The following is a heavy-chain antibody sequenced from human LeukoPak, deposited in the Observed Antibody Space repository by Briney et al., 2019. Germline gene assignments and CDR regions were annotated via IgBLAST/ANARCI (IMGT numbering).Heavy chain of an antibody. CDR1: GRPIRRSNYH. CDR3: ARHQGGGRPAAISFDDY. CDR2: YYYSGSS. Sequence: SDTPSLTRTVSGRPIRRSNYHWAWIPRPRARGLERNGRYYYSGSSYYSPALKSRVTISVDTSKNQCSLKLSSVTAADTAVYYWARHQGGGRPAAISFDDYWGQGTLVTVSS. V-gene: IGHV4-39*01. J-gene: IGHJ4*02. D-gene: IGHD2-2*01.